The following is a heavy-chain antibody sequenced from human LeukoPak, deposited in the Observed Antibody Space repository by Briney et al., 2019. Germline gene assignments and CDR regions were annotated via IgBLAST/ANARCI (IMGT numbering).Heavy chain of an antibody. D-gene: IGHD3-22*01. CDR2: IYPGDSDT. CDR3: ARFYDSSRGGAFDI. J-gene: IGHJ3*02. V-gene: IGHV5-51*01. Sequence: GESLKISCKGSGXSFTSYWSGWVRQMPGKGLEWMGIIYPGDSDTRYSPSLQGQVTISADKSITTAYLQWSSLKASDTAMYYCARFYDSSRGGAFDIWGQGTMVTVSS. CDR1: GXSFTSYW.